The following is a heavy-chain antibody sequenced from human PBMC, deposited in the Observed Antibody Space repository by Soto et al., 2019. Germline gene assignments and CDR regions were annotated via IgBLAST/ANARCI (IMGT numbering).Heavy chain of an antibody. J-gene: IGHJ4*02. CDR2: ISSSSSYI. Sequence: EVQLVESGGGLVQPGGSLRLSCAASGFTFSSYSMNWVRQAPGKGLEWVSSISSSSSYIYYADSVKGRFTISRDNAKNSLYLQMNSLRAEDTAVYYCARDDDYGDYFDYWGQGTLVTVSS. CDR1: GFTFSSYS. CDR3: ARDDDYGDYFDY. V-gene: IGHV3-21*01. D-gene: IGHD4-17*01.